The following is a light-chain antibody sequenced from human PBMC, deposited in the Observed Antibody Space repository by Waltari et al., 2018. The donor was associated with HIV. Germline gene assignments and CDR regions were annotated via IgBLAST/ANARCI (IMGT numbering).Light chain of an antibody. CDR1: SSNIGNNF. Sequence: QSVLTQPPSLSAAPRQKVTISCSGTSSNIGNNFVSWYQQLPGTAPKLLIYDNNKRPSGIPDRFSGSKSVTSATLGITGLQTGDEADYFCATWDRSLSRVIFGGGTRLTVL. V-gene: IGLV1-51*01. CDR3: ATWDRSLSRVI. J-gene: IGLJ2*01. CDR2: DNN.